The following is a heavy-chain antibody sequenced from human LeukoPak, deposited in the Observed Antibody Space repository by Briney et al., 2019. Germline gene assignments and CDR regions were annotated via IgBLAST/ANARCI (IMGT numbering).Heavy chain of an antibody. Sequence: GGSLRLSCAASGFTVSSNYMSWVRQAPGKGLEWVSVIYSGGSTYYADSVKGRFTISRDNSKNTLYLQMNSLRAEDTAVYYCARDALYYDFWSGYYTDDAFDIWGQGTMVTVSS. CDR1: GFTVSSNY. D-gene: IGHD3-3*01. V-gene: IGHV3-66*01. CDR3: ARDALYYDFWSGYYTDDAFDI. J-gene: IGHJ3*02. CDR2: IYSGGST.